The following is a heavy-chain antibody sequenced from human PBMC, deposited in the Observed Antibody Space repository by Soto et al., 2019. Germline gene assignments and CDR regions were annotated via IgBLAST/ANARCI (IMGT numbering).Heavy chain of an antibody. CDR1: GFTFSAYA. Sequence: EVQLLESGGGLVQPGGSLRLSCAASGFTFSAYARGWVRQAPGKGLEGVSTIHGGGGATNYADSVKGRFTISRDDSKNSLYAQMNSLRAEDTAVYYCAKFEVHSLEYWYLDFWGRGTLVTVSS. CDR3: AKFEVHSLEYWYLDF. D-gene: IGHD1-1*01. CDR2: IHGGGGAT. J-gene: IGHJ2*01. V-gene: IGHV3-23*01.